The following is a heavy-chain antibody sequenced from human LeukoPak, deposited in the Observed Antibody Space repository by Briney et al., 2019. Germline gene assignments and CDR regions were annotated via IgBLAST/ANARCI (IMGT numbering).Heavy chain of an antibody. J-gene: IGHJ4*02. CDR2: IYTSGST. CDR1: GGSISSHY. D-gene: IGHD5-12*01. CDR3: ARVKRVAFDY. V-gene: IGHV4-4*07. Sequence: PSETLSLTCTVSGGSISSHYWSWIRQPAGKGLEWIGRIYTSGSTNYNPSLKSRVTISVDKSKNQFSLKLSSVTAADTAVYYCARVKRVAFDYWGQGTLVTVSS.